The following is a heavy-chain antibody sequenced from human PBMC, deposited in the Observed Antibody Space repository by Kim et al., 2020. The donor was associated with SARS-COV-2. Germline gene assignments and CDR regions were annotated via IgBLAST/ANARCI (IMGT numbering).Heavy chain of an antibody. J-gene: IGHJ3*02. CDR2: ISSSSSTI. CDR1: GFTFSSYS. V-gene: IGHV3-48*04. CDR3: ASSHIVATIRTDAFDI. D-gene: IGHD5-12*01. Sequence: GGSLRLSCAASGFTFSSYSMNWVRQAPGKGLEWVSYISSSSSTIYYADSVKGRFTISRDNAKNSLYLQMNSLRAEDTAVYYCASSHIVATIRTDAFDIWGQGTMVTVSS.